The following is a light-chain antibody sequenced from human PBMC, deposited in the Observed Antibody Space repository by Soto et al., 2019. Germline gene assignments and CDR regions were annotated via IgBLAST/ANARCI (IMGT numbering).Light chain of an antibody. V-gene: IGKV3-11*01. Sequence: EIVLTQSPSTLSLSLGERATLSCRASQSVSSYLAWYQQKPGQAPRLLIYDASNRATGIPARFSGSGSGTDFTLTISRLEPEEFAVYYCQQRGNWPPITFGQGTRLEIK. CDR2: DAS. CDR3: QQRGNWPPIT. CDR1: QSVSSY. J-gene: IGKJ5*01.